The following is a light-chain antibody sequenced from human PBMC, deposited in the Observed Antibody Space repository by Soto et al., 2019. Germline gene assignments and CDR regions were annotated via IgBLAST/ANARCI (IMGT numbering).Light chain of an antibody. V-gene: IGKV3-15*01. CDR1: QSVSST. Sequence: ELVMTQSPSTLSVSPGERATLSCRASQSVSSTLAWYQHKPGQAPRLLIYDASARATGIPARFSGSGSGTECTLTISSLHSEDFAVYYCQQYNNWPMYTFGQGTKLESK. CDR3: QQYNNWPMYT. CDR2: DAS. J-gene: IGKJ2*01.